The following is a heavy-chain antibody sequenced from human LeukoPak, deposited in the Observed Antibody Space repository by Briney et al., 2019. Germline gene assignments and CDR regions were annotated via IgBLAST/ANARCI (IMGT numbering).Heavy chain of an antibody. J-gene: IGHJ6*03. CDR2: ISHDGTKT. CDR3: ATIVLLFFGESLAAGHVDRDV. CDR1: GFTFSSYG. Sequence: GGSLRLSCAASGFTFSSYGMHWVRQAPGKGLEWVAVISHDGTKTYYIDSVKGRFTISRDNSKNTLYLQMNTLRAEDTGVYFCATIVLLFFGESLAAGHVDRDVWGKGTTVTVSS. V-gene: IGHV3-30*03. D-gene: IGHD3-10*01.